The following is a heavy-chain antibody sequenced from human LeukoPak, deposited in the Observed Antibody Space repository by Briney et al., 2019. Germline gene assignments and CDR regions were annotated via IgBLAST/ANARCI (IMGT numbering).Heavy chain of an antibody. CDR2: ISAYNGNT. D-gene: IGHD2-2*01. CDR1: GYTFTSYG. J-gene: IGHJ6*02. Sequence: ASVKVSCKASGYTFTSYGISWVRQAPGQGLEWMGWISAYNGNTNHAQKLQGKVTMTTDTSTSTAYMELRSLRSDDTAVYYCARDGTDIVVVPAAIGYYYYGMDVWGQGTTVTVSS. CDR3: ARDGTDIVVVPAAIGYYYYGMDV. V-gene: IGHV1-18*01.